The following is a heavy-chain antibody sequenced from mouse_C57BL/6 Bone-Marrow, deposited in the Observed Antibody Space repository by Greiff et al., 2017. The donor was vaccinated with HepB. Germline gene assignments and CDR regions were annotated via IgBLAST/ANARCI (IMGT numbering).Heavy chain of an antibody. D-gene: IGHD2-10*01. Sequence: EVQGVESGGGLVKPGGSLKLSCAASGFTFSSYTMSWVRQTPEKRLEWVATISGGGGNTYYPDSVKGRFTISRDNAKNTLYLQMSSLRSEDTALYYCARTYYGNYDYWGQGTSVTVSS. V-gene: IGHV5-9*01. J-gene: IGHJ4*01. CDR1: GFTFSSYT. CDR2: ISGGGGNT. CDR3: ARTYYGNYDY.